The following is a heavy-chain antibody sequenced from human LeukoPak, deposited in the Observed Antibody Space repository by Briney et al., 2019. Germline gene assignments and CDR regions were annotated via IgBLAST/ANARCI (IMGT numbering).Heavy chain of an antibody. CDR1: GFTFSSYA. CDR3: AKGGSSWYSTYDY. CDR2: ISGSGGST. D-gene: IGHD6-13*01. V-gene: IGHV3-23*01. J-gene: IGHJ4*02. Sequence: GGSLRLSRAASGFTFSSYAMSWVRQAPGKGLEGVSAISGSGGSTYYADSVKGRFTISRDNSKNTLYLQMNSLRAEDTAVYYCAKGGSSWYSTYDYWGQGTLVTVSS.